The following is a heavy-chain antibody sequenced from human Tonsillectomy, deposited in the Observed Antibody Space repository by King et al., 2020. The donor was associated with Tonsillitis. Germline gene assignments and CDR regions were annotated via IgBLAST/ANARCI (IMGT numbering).Heavy chain of an antibody. J-gene: IGHJ4*02. Sequence: VQLQQWGAGLLKPSETLSLTCAVSGGSFSGYYWSWIRQPPGKGLEWIGEINHSGSTNYNPSLESRVTISVDTSKNQFSLKLSSVTAADTAVYYCARTRYYYDSSGYLYWGQGTLVTVSS. CDR3: ARTRYYYDSSGYLY. V-gene: IGHV4-34*01. CDR1: GGSFSGYY. D-gene: IGHD3-22*01. CDR2: INHSGST.